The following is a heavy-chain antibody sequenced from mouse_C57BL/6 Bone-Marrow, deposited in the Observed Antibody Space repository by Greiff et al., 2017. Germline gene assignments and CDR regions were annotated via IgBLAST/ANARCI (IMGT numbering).Heavy chain of an antibody. CDR3: ARHVTTGGAMDY. J-gene: IGHJ4*01. V-gene: IGHV2-6-1*01. CDR2: IWSDGST. Sequence: VQRVESGPGLVAPSQSLSITCPVSGFSLTSYGVHWVRQPPGKGLEWLVVIWSDGSTTYNSAPKARLSISKDNSKGQVFLKMNSLQTDDTAMYYCARHVTTGGAMDYWGQGISVTVSS. D-gene: IGHD1-1*01. CDR1: GFSLTSYG.